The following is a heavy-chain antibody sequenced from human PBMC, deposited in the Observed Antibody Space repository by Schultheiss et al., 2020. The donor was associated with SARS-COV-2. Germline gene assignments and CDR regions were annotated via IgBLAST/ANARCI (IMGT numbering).Heavy chain of an antibody. V-gene: IGHV3-30*01. Sequence: GGSLRLSCAASGFTFSSYAMHWVRQAPGKGLEWVAVISYDGSNKYYADSVKGRFTISRDNSKNTLYLQMNSLRAEDTAVYYCARDREYQPHYGMDVWGQGTTVTVSS. CDR2: ISYDGSNK. D-gene: IGHD2-2*01. CDR3: ARDREYQPHYGMDV. J-gene: IGHJ6*02. CDR1: GFTFSSYA.